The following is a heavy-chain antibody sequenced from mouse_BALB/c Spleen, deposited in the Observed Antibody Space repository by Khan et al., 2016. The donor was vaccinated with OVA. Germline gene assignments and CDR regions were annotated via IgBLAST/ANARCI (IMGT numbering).Heavy chain of an antibody. CDR2: IWGGGGT. J-gene: IGHJ4*01. V-gene: IGHV2-6-4*01. Sequence: VELVESGPGLVAPSQSLSITCTVSGFSLSRYNIHWVRQPPGKGLEWLGMIWGGGGTDYNSTLKSRLSISKDNSMSQVFLKMNSLQTDDTAMYYCDRAYYRYDGYYAMDYWGQGTSVTVSS. CDR3: DRAYYRYDGYYAMDY. D-gene: IGHD2-14*01. CDR1: GFSLSRYN.